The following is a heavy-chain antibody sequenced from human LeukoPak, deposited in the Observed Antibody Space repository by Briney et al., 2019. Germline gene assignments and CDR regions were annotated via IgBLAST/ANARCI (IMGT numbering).Heavy chain of an antibody. Sequence: PGGSLRLSCAASGFTFSSYAMHWVRQAPGKGLEWVAVISYDGSNKYYADSVRGRFTISRDNSKNTLYLQMNSLRAEDTAVYYCARAPKAYYYGSGSYSNWFDPWGQGTLVTVSS. V-gene: IGHV3-30-3*01. CDR1: GFTFSSYA. D-gene: IGHD3-10*01. CDR2: ISYDGSNK. CDR3: ARAPKAYYYGSGSYSNWFDP. J-gene: IGHJ5*02.